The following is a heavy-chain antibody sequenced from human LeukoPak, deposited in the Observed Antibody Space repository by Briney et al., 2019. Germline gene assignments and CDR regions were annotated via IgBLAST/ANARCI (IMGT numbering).Heavy chain of an antibody. V-gene: IGHV3-23*01. J-gene: IGHJ5*02. CDR1: GFTFSSYA. CDR2: ISGSGGST. D-gene: IGHD6-13*01. CDR3: AKDRRYRIAAADENWFDP. Sequence: PGGSLRLSCAASGFTFSSYAMSWVRQAPGKGLEWVSAISGSGGSTYYADSVKSRLTISRDNSKNTLYLQMNSLRAEDTAVYYCAKDRRYRIAAADENWFDPWGQGTLVTVSS.